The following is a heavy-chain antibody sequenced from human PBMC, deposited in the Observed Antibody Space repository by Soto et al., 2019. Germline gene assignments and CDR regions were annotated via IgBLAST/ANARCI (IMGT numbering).Heavy chain of an antibody. V-gene: IGHV4-4*07. CDR1: GDSSGNFY. CDR3: ARGMGRYFDI. D-gene: IGHD2-8*01. CDR2: LSASGRT. J-gene: IGHJ2*01. Sequence: PSGTLSLKCAISGDSSGNFYWSWIRQPAGKGLESLGRLSASGRTNYSPSLQSRVTMSLDRSKNRFSLRLTSVSAADTAVYFCARGMGRYFDIWGRGTLVTVSS.